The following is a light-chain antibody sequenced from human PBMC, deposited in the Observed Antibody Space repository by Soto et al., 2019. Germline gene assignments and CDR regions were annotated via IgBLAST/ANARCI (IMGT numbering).Light chain of an antibody. CDR3: QQYSDWPWT. CDR2: GAS. Sequence: EIMMTQSPGTLSVSPGERATLSCMASQSISNRLAWYQQKPGQTPRLLIYGASTSATDIPTRFSGGRSGTEFTLTISSLQSDDLSVYFCQQYSDWPWTFGQGTKVEL. V-gene: IGKV3-15*01. CDR1: QSISNR. J-gene: IGKJ1*01.